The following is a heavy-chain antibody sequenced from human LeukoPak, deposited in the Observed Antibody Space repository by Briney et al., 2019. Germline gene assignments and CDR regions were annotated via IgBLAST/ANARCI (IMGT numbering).Heavy chain of an antibody. CDR3: GRQVDTTMALPDY. V-gene: IGHV1-18*01. J-gene: IGHJ4*02. CDR2: ISGYNGNK. Sequence: GASVKVSCKASGYTFTNYGISWVRQAPGLGLEWMGWISGYNGNKNFAQKFQGRVTMTTDTSTSTAYMELRSLRSDDTAVYYCGRQVDTTMALPDYWGQGTLVTVSS. CDR1: GYTFTNYG. D-gene: IGHD5-18*01.